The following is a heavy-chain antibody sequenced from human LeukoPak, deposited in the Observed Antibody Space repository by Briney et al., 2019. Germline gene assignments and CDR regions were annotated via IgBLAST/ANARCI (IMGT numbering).Heavy chain of an antibody. CDR3: ARAARCHGYSYGYCPNWFDP. Sequence: SETLSLTCTVSGGSISSSSYYWSWIRQPPGKGLEWIGEINHSGSTNYNPSLKSRVTISVDTSKNQFSLKLSSVTAADTAVYYCARAARCHGYSYGYCPNWFDPWGQGTLVTVSS. V-gene: IGHV4-39*07. CDR1: GGSISSSSYY. CDR2: INHSGST. D-gene: IGHD5-18*01. J-gene: IGHJ5*02.